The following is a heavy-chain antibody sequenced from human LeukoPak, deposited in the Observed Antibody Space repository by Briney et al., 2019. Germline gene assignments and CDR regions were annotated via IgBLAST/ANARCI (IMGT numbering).Heavy chain of an antibody. Sequence: GGSLRLSCAASGFTFSSYGMHWVRQAPGKGLEWVAVISYDGSNKYYADSVKGRFTISRDNSKNTLYLQMNSLRAEDTAVYYCAKEGGVRGRRVAYDYWGQGTLVTVSS. V-gene: IGHV3-30*18. D-gene: IGHD2-8*02. CDR3: AKEGGVRGRRVAYDY. CDR1: GFTFSSYG. CDR2: ISYDGSNK. J-gene: IGHJ4*02.